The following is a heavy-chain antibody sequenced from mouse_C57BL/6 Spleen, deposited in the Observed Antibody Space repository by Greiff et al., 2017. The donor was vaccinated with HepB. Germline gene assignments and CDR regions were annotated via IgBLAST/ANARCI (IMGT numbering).Heavy chain of an antibody. Sequence: EVQLQQSGPGLVKPSQSLSLTCSVTGYSITSGYYWNWIRQFPGNKLEWMGYISYDGSNNYNPSLKNRISITRDTSKTQFFLKLNSVTTEDTATYYCARGDYYGSFYFDYWGQGTTLTVSS. CDR1: GYSITSGYY. V-gene: IGHV3-6*01. D-gene: IGHD1-1*01. CDR2: ISYDGSN. CDR3: ARGDYYGSFYFDY. J-gene: IGHJ2*01.